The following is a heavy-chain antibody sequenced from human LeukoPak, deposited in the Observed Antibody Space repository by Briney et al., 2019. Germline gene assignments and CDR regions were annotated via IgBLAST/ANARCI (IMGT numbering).Heavy chain of an antibody. Sequence: SVKVSCKASGGTFSSYAISWVRQAPGQGLEWMGGIIPIFGTANYAQKFQGRVTITADESTSTAYMELSSLRSDDTAVYYCARADVDILTAYYYMDVWGKGTTVTISS. V-gene: IGHV1-69*01. CDR1: GGTFSSYA. CDR3: ARADVDILTAYYYMDV. J-gene: IGHJ6*03. D-gene: IGHD3-9*01. CDR2: IIPIFGTA.